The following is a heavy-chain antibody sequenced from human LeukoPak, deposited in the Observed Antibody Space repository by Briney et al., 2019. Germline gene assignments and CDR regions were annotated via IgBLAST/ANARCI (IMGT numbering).Heavy chain of an antibody. D-gene: IGHD3-22*01. CDR2: IYYSGST. J-gene: IGHJ4*02. V-gene: IGHV4-39*01. CDR1: GGSISSSSYY. Sequence: SETPSLTCTVSGGSISSSSYYWGWIRQPPGKGLEWIGSIYYSGSTYYNPSLKSRVTISVDTSKNQFSLKLSSVTAADTAVYYCARSTYYYDSSGYYLNPFDYWGQGTLVTVSS. CDR3: ARSTYYYDSSGYYLNPFDY.